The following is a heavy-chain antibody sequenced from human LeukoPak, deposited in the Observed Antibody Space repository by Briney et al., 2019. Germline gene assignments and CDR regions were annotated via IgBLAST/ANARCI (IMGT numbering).Heavy chain of an antibody. CDR2: IGYSAGDT. Sequence: PGGSLRLSCAASRFTVSSYAMTWVRQAPGKGLEWVSAIGYSAGDTYYADSVKDRFTISRDNSMNTLYLQMSSLRADDTALYYCAKDDDGHHHGVDHWGQGTLVTVSS. CDR3: AKDDDGHHHGVDH. CDR1: RFTVSSYA. V-gene: IGHV3-23*01. D-gene: IGHD4-17*01. J-gene: IGHJ4*02.